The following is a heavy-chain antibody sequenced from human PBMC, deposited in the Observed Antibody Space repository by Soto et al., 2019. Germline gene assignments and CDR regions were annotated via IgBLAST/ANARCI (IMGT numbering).Heavy chain of an antibody. CDR1: GYSISSXXX. Sequence: ETLSLTCAVSGYSISSXXXLVWLRQPPGKGLEWIGSIYHGGSTYYNPTLNSRVTLSMDLTNNHVSLILNSVHHDNTAVYHCAIVGPWVPYYYDSSPSTXENWFDPWGQGTLVTVSS. J-gene: IGHJ5*02. CDR2: IYHGGST. V-gene: IGHV4-38-2*01. CDR3: AIVGPWVPYYYDSSPSTXENWFDP. D-gene: IGHD3-22*01.